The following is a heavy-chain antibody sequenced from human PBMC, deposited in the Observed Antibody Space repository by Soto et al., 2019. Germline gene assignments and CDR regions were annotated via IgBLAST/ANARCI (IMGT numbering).Heavy chain of an antibody. Sequence: GGSLRLSCAASGFTFSSYAMSWVRQAPGKGLEWVSAISGSGGSTYYADSVKGRFTISRDNSKNTLYLQMNSLRAEDTAVYYCAKDRGYSGYDLFNYFDYWGQGTLVTVSS. J-gene: IGHJ4*02. D-gene: IGHD5-12*01. CDR3: AKDRGYSGYDLFNYFDY. CDR2: ISGSGGST. CDR1: GFTFSSYA. V-gene: IGHV3-23*01.